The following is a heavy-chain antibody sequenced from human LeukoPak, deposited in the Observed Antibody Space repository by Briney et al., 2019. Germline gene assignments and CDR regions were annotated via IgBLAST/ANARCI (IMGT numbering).Heavy chain of an antibody. CDR3: AKVDCSGGSCYFLDY. V-gene: IGHV3-66*01. CDR1: GFTVSSNH. CDR2: IYSGGST. D-gene: IGHD2-15*01. Sequence: PGGSLRLSCAASGFTVSSNHMSWVRQAPGKGLEWVSVIYSGGSTYYADSVKGRFTISRDNSKNTLYLQMNSLRAEDTAVYYCAKVDCSGGSCYFLDYWGQGTLVTVSS. J-gene: IGHJ4*02.